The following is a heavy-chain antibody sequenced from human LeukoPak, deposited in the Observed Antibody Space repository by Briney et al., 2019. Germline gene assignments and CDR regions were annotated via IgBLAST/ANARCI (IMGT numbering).Heavy chain of an antibody. J-gene: IGHJ4*02. Sequence: SETLSLTCTVSGGSFSSHYWSWIRQPPGKGLEWIGYINHSGSTNYNPSLKSRVTISVDTSKNQFSLKLSSVTAADTAVYYCARHVAIDWYYFDYWGQGTLVTVSS. CDR3: ARHVAIDWYYFDY. CDR2: INHSGST. CDR1: GGSFSSHY. D-gene: IGHD2-21*01. V-gene: IGHV4-59*08.